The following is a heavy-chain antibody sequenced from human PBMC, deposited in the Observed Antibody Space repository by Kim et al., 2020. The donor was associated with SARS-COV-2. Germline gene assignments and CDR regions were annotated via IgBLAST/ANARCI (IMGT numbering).Heavy chain of an antibody. J-gene: IGHJ4*02. D-gene: IGHD5-12*01. CDR1: GFTFSSYS. V-gene: IGHV3-21*01. CDR2: ISSSSSYI. Sequence: GGSLRLSCAASGFTFSSYSMNWVRQAPGKGLEWVSSISSSSSYIYSADSVKGRFPISRDNAKNALYLQMNSLRAEDTAVYYCSRDWRESFYDQPDPYYFDYWGQGTLVTVSS. CDR3: SRDWRESFYDQPDPYYFDY.